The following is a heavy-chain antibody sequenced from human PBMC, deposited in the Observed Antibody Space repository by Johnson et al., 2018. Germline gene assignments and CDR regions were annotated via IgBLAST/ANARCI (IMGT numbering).Heavy chain of an antibody. CDR2: ISSDGSNK. J-gene: IGHJ1*01. V-gene: IGHV3-30-3*01. D-gene: IGHD2-15*01. CDR3: ARALGYCSGGSGYKYFQH. Sequence: VQLVESGGGVVQPGRSLRLSCAASGFTFSNYAIHWVRQAPGKGLEWVAVISSDGSNKYYADSVKGRFTISRDNSKNTLYLQMNSLRAEDTAVYYCARALGYCSGGSGYKYFQHWGQGTLVTVSS. CDR1: GFTFSNYA.